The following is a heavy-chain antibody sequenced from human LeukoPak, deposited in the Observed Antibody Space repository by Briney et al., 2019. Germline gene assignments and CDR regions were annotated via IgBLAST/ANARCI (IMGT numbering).Heavy chain of an antibody. Sequence: SETLSLTCTVSGGSISSYYWSWIRQPPGKGLEWIGYIYCSGSTNYNPSLKSRVTISVDTSKNQFSLKLSSVTAADTAVYYCARAAEYYYGMDVWGQGTTVTVSS. CDR3: ARAAEYYYGMDV. CDR2: IYCSGST. CDR1: GGSISSYY. J-gene: IGHJ6*02. V-gene: IGHV4-59*01.